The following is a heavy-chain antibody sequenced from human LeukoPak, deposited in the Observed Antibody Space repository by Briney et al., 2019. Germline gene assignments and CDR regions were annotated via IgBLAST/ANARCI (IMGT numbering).Heavy chain of an antibody. J-gene: IGHJ5*02. D-gene: IGHD4-17*01. V-gene: IGHV4-4*07. Sequence: KPSETLSLTSTVSGGSISSYYWSWIRQPAGKGLEWIGRIYTSGSTNYNPSLKSRVTMSVDTSKNQFSLKLSSVTAADTAVYYCARDIYGDVRNWFDPWGQGTLVTVSS. CDR1: GGSISSYY. CDR2: IYTSGST. CDR3: ARDIYGDVRNWFDP.